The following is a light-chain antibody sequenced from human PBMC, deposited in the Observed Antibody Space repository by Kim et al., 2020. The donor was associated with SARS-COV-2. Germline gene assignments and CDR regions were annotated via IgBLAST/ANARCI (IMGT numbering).Light chain of an antibody. CDR1: SSNIGAGYD. Sequence: QSVLTQPPSMSGVPGQRVTISCTGSSSNIGAGYDVHWYQQLPGTAPKLVIYGNSNRPSGVPDRFSGSKSGTSASLAITGLQAEDEADYYCQSFDRSLSVWVFGGGTKVTVL. CDR2: GNS. V-gene: IGLV1-40*01. CDR3: QSFDRSLSVWV. J-gene: IGLJ3*02.